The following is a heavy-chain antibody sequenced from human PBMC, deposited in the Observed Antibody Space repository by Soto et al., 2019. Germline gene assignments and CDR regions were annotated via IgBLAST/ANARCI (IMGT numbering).Heavy chain of an antibody. CDR2: TIPMFGTT. CDR1: GGTFNSYA. J-gene: IGHJ6*02. Sequence: QVQLVQSGAEVKKPESSVRVSCKASGGTFNSYAITWVRQAPGQGREWMGGTIPMFGTTNYAEQFQGRVTITADESTNTAYMELSSLRSEDTAVYYCTRCGIRYHSIGYYLGIDGMDVWGQGTTVIVSS. D-gene: IGHD3-22*01. CDR3: TRCGIRYHSIGYYLGIDGMDV. V-gene: IGHV1-69*12.